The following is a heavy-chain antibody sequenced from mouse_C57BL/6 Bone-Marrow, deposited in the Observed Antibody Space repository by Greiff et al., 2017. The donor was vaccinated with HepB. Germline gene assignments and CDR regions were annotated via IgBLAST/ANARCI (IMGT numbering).Heavy chain of an antibody. J-gene: IGHJ3*01. Sequence: QVQLQQPGAEFVKPGASVKLSCKASGYTFTSYWMQWVKQRPGQGLEWIGEIDPSDSYINYNQKFKGKATLTVDTSSSTAYMQLSRLTSEDSAVYYCARRAILYSWFAFWGPGTLVTVSA. V-gene: IGHV1-50*01. CDR3: ARRAILYSWFAF. D-gene: IGHD6-5*01. CDR1: GYTFTSYW. CDR2: IDPSDSYI.